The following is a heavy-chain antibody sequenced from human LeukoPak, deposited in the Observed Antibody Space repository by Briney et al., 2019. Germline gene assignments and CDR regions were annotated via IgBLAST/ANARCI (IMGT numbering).Heavy chain of an antibody. CDR3: ARVDTYYDISTGYDDAFDI. CDR2: ISSSSSYI. V-gene: IGHV3-21*01. D-gene: IGHD3-9*01. Sequence: GGSLRLSCAASGFTFSSYSMNWVRQAPGKGLEWVSSISSSSSYIYYADSVKGRFTISRDNAKNSLYLQMNSLRAEDTAVYYCARVDTYYDISTGYDDAFDIWGQGTMVTVSS. CDR1: GFTFSSYS. J-gene: IGHJ3*02.